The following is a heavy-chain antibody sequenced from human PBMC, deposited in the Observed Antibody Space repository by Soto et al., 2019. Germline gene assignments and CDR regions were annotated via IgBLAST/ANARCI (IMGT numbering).Heavy chain of an antibody. Sequence: GGSLRLSCAASGFTFSSHAMSWVRQAPGKGLEWVASINSASSYIYYAVSVQGRCTISRDNGKKSLYLQMNSLRAEDTAVYYCARSDGVAGNWYFDLWGRGTLVTVSS. D-gene: IGHD2-15*01. CDR3: ARSDGVAGNWYFDL. CDR2: INSASSYI. CDR1: GFTFSSHA. V-gene: IGHV3-21*01. J-gene: IGHJ2*01.